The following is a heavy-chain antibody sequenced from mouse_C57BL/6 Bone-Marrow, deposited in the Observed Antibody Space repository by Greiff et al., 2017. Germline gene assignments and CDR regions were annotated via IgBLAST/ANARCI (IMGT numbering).Heavy chain of an antibody. J-gene: IGHJ4*01. CDR2: IYPGSGST. V-gene: IGHV1-55*01. Sequence: QVQLQQPGAELVKPGASVKMSCKASGYTFTSYWITWVKQRPGQGLEWIGDIYPGSGSTNYNEQFKSKATLTVDTSSSTAYMQLSSLTSEDSAVYYCARGTTMVTTKGYYYAMDYWGQGTSVTVSS. CDR1: GYTFTSYW. D-gene: IGHD2-2*01. CDR3: ARGTTMVTTKGYYYAMDY.